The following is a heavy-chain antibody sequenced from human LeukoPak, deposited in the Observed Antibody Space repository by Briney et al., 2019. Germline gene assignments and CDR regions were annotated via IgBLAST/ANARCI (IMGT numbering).Heavy chain of an antibody. D-gene: IGHD1-26*01. J-gene: IGHJ4*02. Sequence: GGSLRLSCAASGFTFSSHWMSWVRQAPGKGLEWVANIKEDGSEKYYVDSVKGRFTISRDNAKNSLYLQVNSLRAEDTGLYYCARAGSYFDYWGQGTLVTVSS. CDR1: GFTFSSHW. CDR2: IKEDGSEK. CDR3: ARAGSYFDY. V-gene: IGHV3-7*01.